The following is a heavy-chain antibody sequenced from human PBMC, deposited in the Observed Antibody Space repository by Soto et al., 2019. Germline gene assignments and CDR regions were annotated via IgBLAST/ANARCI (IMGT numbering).Heavy chain of an antibody. D-gene: IGHD1-26*01. CDR3: ERDRGSYYLTMRFDP. V-gene: IGHV1-2*02. CDR2: INPNSGGT. Sequence: QVQLVQSGAEVKKPGASVKVSCKASGYTFTGYYMHWVRQAPGQGLEWMGWINPNSGGTNYAQKFQGRVTMTRDTDVSTAYMERRRLISDDTAVYYCERDRGSYYLTMRFDPWGQGTLVTVSS. CDR1: GYTFTGYY. J-gene: IGHJ5*02.